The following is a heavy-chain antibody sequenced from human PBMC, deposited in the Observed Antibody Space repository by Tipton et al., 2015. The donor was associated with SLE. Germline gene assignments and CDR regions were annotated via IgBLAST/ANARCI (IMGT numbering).Heavy chain of an antibody. J-gene: IGHJ1*01. V-gene: IGHV4-39*07. CDR2: IYYSGST. Sequence: TLSLTCTVSGGSISSSSYYWGWIRQPPGKGLEWIGSIYYSGSTSYNPSLKSRVTISVDTSKNQCSLKLSSVTAADTAVYYCARLAGYCSGGSCSEYFQHWGQGTLVTVSS. D-gene: IGHD2-15*01. CDR3: ARLAGYCSGGSCSEYFQH. CDR1: GGSISSSSYY.